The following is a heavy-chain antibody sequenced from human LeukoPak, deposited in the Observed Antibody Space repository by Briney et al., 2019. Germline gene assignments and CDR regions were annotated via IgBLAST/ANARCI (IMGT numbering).Heavy chain of an antibody. Sequence: GGSLRLSCAASGFTFSNYSMNWVRQAPGKGLEWVSSISSSSSYIYYADSVKGRFTISRDNAKNSLYLQMNSLRAEDTAVYYCARDEGGVFLGYGVVPAAMSVYWYFDLWGRGTLVTVSS. V-gene: IGHV3-21*01. CDR3: ARDEGGVFLGYGVVPAAMSVYWYFDL. J-gene: IGHJ2*01. D-gene: IGHD2-2*01. CDR1: GFTFSNYS. CDR2: ISSSSSYI.